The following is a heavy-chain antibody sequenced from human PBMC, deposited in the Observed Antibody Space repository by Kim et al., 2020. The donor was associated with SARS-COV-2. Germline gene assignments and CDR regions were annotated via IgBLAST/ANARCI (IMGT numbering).Heavy chain of an antibody. Sequence: GGSLRLSCAASGFTVSSNYMSWVRQAPGKGLEWVSVIYSGGSTYYADSVKGRFTISRDNSKNTLYLQMNSLRAEDTAVYYCARDRAAYYYGSGSYDWGQGTLVTVSS. V-gene: IGHV3-53*01. CDR1: GFTVSSNY. CDR2: IYSGGST. J-gene: IGHJ4*02. CDR3: ARDRAAYYYGSGSYD. D-gene: IGHD3-10*01.